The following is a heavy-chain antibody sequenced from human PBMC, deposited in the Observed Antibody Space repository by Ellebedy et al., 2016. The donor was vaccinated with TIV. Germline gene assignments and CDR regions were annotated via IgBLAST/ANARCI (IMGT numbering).Heavy chain of an antibody. CDR3: ARRFSTLSNWFDP. CDR2: IYYSGST. CDR1: GGSISSSSYY. V-gene: IGHV4-39*01. Sequence: SETLSLTXTVSGGSISSSSYYWGWIRQPPGKGLEWIGSIYYSGSTYYNPSLKSRVTISVDTSKNQFSLKLSSVTAADTAVYYCARRFSTLSNWFDPWGQGTLVTVSS. J-gene: IGHJ5*02.